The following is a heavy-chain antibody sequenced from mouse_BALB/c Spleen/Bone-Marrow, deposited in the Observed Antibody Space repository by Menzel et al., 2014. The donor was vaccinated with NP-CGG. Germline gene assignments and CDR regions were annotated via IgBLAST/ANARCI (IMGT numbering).Heavy chain of an antibody. J-gene: IGHJ1*01. CDR1: GYTSTSYW. CDR2: IDPSDSET. D-gene: IGHD2-3*01. Sequence: VQVVESGAELVKPGAPVKLSCKASGYTSTSYWMNWVKQRPGRGLEWIGRIDPSDSETHYNQKFKDKATLTVDKSSSTAYIQLSSLTSEDSAVYYCARSHGYYPYWYFDVWGAGTTVTVSS. V-gene: IGHV1-69*02. CDR3: ARSHGYYPYWYFDV.